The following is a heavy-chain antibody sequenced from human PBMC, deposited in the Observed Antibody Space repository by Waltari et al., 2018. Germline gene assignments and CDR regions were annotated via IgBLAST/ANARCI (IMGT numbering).Heavy chain of an antibody. V-gene: IGHV4-38-2*02. CDR1: GYSIKSGYY. J-gene: IGHJ6*03. Sequence: QVRLQESGPRLVKPSETLSLTSTVSGYSIKSGYYWGWIRQPPGKGLEWIGRVHRTGGTYSNPSLKSRVAMSIDTSKNQFSLELNSVTAADTAVYYCARDHLDDYYYVDVWGRGATVTVSS. CDR3: ARDHLDDYYYVDV. CDR2: VHRTGGT.